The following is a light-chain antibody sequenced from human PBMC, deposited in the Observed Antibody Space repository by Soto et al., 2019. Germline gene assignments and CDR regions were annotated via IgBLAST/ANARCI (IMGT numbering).Light chain of an antibody. CDR1: SSNIGSNY. CDR3: AAWDDSLSGVV. V-gene: IGLV1-47*01. CDR2: RNN. Sequence: QAVVTQPPSASGTPGQRVTISCSGSSSNIGSNYVFWYQHLPGTAPKLLIYRNNQRPSGVPDRFSGSKSGTSASLAISGLRSEDETDYYCAAWDDSLSGVVFGGWTKVTVL. J-gene: IGLJ2*01.